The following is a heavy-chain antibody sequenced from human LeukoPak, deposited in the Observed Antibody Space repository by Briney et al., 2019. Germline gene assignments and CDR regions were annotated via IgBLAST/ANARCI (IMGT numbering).Heavy chain of an antibody. V-gene: IGHV3-30*18. CDR1: GFTFSSYG. CDR3: AKDRYSYAFEYSNS. Sequence: GGSLRLSCAASGFTFSSYGMHWVRQAPGKGLDWVAVISNDGSKKYYADSVKGRFTISRDNSKNTLSLQVSSLRTEDTAVYYCAKDRYSYAFEYSNSWGQGTLVTVSS. CDR2: ISNDGSKK. D-gene: IGHD5-18*01. J-gene: IGHJ5*02.